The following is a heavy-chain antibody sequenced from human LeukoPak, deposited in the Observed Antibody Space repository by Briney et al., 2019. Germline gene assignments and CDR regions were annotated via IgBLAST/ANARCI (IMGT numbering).Heavy chain of an antibody. Sequence: GGSLRLSCAASGFTFSSYEMNWVRQAPGKGLEWVAVISYDGSNKYYADSVKGRFTISRDNSKNTLYLQMNSLRAEDTAVYYCAKNGYCSGGSCSSIDYWGQGTLVTVSS. J-gene: IGHJ4*02. D-gene: IGHD2-15*01. V-gene: IGHV3-30*18. CDR3: AKNGYCSGGSCSSIDY. CDR2: ISYDGSNK. CDR1: GFTFSSYE.